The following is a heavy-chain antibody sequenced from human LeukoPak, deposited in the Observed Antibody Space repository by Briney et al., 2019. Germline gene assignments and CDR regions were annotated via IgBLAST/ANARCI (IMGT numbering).Heavy chain of an antibody. V-gene: IGHV3-48*04. D-gene: IGHD1-26*01. CDR1: GFTFSSYS. J-gene: IGHJ4*02. CDR3: ASQGGATPDY. Sequence: PGGSLRLSCAASGFTFSSYSMNWVRQAPGKGLEWVSYISSSSSTIYYADSVKGRFTISRDNAKNSLYLQMNSLRAEDTAVYYCASQGGATPDYWGQGTLVTVSS. CDR2: ISSSSSTI.